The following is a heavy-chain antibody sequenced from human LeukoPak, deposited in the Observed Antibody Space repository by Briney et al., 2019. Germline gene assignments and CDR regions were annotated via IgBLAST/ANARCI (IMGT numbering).Heavy chain of an antibody. CDR1: GDSVSSNSVT. V-gene: IGHV6-1*01. D-gene: IGHD2-2*01. Sequence: SQTLSLTCAISGDSVSSNSVTWNWIRQSPSRGLEWLGRTYYRSTWYNDYAVSVRGRITVNPDTSKNQFSLHLNSVTPEDTAVYYCARRLTQYDCFDPWGQGILVTASS. J-gene: IGHJ5*02. CDR3: ARRLTQYDCFDP. CDR2: TYYRSTWYN.